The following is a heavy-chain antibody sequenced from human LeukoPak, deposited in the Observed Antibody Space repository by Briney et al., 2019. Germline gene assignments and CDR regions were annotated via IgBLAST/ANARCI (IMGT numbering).Heavy chain of an antibody. CDR1: GFTFSSYA. Sequence: PGRSLRLSCAASGFTFSSYAMHWVRQAPGKGLEWVAVISYDGSNKYYADSVKGRFTISRDNSKNTLYLQMNSLRAEDTAAYYCARVLTPRVVAAPFDYWGQGTLVTASS. D-gene: IGHD2-15*01. J-gene: IGHJ4*02. CDR3: ARVLTPRVVAAPFDY. V-gene: IGHV3-30*04. CDR2: ISYDGSNK.